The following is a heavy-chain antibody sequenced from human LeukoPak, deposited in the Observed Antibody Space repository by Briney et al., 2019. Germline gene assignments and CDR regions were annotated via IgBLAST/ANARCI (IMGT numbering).Heavy chain of an antibody. CDR1: GFTFSSYA. Sequence: PGGSLRLSCAASGFTFSSYAMSWVRQAPGKGLEWVSAISGSGGSTYYADSVKGRFTISRDNAKNSLYLQMNSLRAEDTALYYCAKDREPVAGTNFDYWGQGTLVTVSS. J-gene: IGHJ4*02. D-gene: IGHD6-19*01. V-gene: IGHV3-23*01. CDR3: AKDREPVAGTNFDY. CDR2: ISGSGGST.